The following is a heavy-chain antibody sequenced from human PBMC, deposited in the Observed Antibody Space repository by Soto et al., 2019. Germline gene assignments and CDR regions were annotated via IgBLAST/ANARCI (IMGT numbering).Heavy chain of an antibody. V-gene: IGHV1-2*04. J-gene: IGHJ4*02. D-gene: IGHD3-22*01. Sequence: ASVKVSCKASGYTFTGYYMHWVRQAPGQGLEWMGWINPNSGGTNYAQKFQGWVTMTRDTSISTAYMELSRLRSDDTAVYYCAKAIGGEGYYDSSGYDYWGQGTLVTVSS. CDR3: AKAIGGEGYYDSSGYDY. CDR1: GYTFTGYY. CDR2: INPNSGGT.